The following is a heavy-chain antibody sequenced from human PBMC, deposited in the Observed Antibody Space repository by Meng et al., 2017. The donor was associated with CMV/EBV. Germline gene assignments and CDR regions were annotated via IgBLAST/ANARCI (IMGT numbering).Heavy chain of an antibody. Sequence: SWKAARSTFTGYYMHWGRQAPERGLEWMGWINPNSGGASYAQKCQSRVTMTKDTSISTAYMELSRLRSDDTAVYYCAREYSSGPGHYWGQGALVTVSS. CDR2: INPNSGGA. D-gene: IGHD6-19*01. V-gene: IGHV1-2*02. CDR3: AREYSSGPGHY. J-gene: IGHJ4*02. CDR1: RSTFTGYY.